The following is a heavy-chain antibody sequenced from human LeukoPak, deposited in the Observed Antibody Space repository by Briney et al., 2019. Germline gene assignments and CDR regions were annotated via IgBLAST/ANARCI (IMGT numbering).Heavy chain of an antibody. J-gene: IGHJ5*02. Sequence: GSLRLSCAASGFTFTSYSMNWVRQPSGKGLEWIGEINHSGSTSCNPSLKSRVTISADTSKNQFFLKLSSVTAADTAVYYCARGRVTDSYASWGQGTLVIVSS. D-gene: IGHD5-18*01. CDR1: GFTFTSYS. CDR2: INHSGST. V-gene: IGHV4-34*01. CDR3: ARGRVTDSYAS.